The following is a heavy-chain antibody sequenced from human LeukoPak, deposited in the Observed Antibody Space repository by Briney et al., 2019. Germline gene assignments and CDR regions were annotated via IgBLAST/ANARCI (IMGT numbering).Heavy chain of an antibody. J-gene: IGHJ6*02. Sequence: GGSLRLSCAASGFTFSRHWMYWVRQAPGKGLEWVANIKQDGSAKPYVDSVKGRFTISRDNAKNSLYLQMNSLRAEDTAVYYCARADYYYYGMDVWGQGTTVTVSS. CDR3: ARADYYYYGMDV. CDR2: IKQDGSAK. V-gene: IGHV3-7*01. CDR1: GFTFSRHW.